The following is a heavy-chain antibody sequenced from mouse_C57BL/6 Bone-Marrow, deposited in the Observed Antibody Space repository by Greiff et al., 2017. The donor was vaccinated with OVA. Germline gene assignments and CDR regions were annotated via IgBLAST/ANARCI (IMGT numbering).Heavy chain of an antibody. CDR2: ISDGGSYT. D-gene: IGHD3-2*02. J-gene: IGHJ4*01. V-gene: IGHV5-4*01. CDR1: GFTFSSYA. Sequence: EEQLVESGGGLVKPGGSLKLSCAASGFTFSSYAMSWVRQTPEKRLEWVATISDGGSYTYYPDNVKGRFTISRDNAKNNLYLQMSHLKSEDTAMYYCARDVSSGYDYAMDYWGQGTSVTVSS. CDR3: ARDVSSGYDYAMDY.